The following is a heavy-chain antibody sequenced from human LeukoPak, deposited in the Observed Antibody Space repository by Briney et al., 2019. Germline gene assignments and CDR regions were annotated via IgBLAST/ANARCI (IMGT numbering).Heavy chain of an antibody. CDR2: ISPILGAP. D-gene: IGHD2-15*01. J-gene: IGHJ4*02. CDR3: ARTSAATH. CDR1: GDNFRRGA. Sequence: SVKVSCKASGDNFRRGAVSWVRQAPGQGPEWMGRISPILGAPEYAEMFQGRATITADKSTNTVFLELRSLKSEDTAVYYCARTSAATHWGQGTLVTVSS. V-gene: IGHV1-69*04.